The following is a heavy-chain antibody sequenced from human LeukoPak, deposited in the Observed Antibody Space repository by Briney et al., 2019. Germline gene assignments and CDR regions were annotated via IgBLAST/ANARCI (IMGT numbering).Heavy chain of an antibody. CDR1: GFTFSDYY. CDR3: ARELREHGVFDI. Sequence: GGSLRLSCAASGFTFSDYYMSWIGQAPGKGLEGVSYISSSGSTIYYADSVKGRFSISRDNSKNTVYLQMSSLRAEDTAIYYCARELREHGVFDIWGQGTMVTVSS. J-gene: IGHJ3*02. CDR2: ISSSGSTI. V-gene: IGHV3-11*01. D-gene: IGHD1-26*01.